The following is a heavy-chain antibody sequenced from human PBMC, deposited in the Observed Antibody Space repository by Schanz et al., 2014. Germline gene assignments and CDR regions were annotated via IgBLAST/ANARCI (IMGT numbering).Heavy chain of an antibody. D-gene: IGHD3-22*01. Sequence: QVRLVQSGTEVKKPGASVKVSCKASGYTLSAYSLHWVRQAPGQGLEWMGIVNPSVRGTHFAREFQGRVTVTSDTSTSTVYMELSGLRSEDTAVYYCAGAFDSSGYYFDYWGQGTLVTVSS. V-gene: IGHV1-46*03. CDR2: VNPSVRGT. CDR1: GYTLSAYS. J-gene: IGHJ4*02. CDR3: AGAFDSSGYYFDY.